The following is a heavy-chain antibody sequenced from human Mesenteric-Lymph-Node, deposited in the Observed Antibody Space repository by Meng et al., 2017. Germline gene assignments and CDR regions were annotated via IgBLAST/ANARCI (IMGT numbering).Heavy chain of an antibody. Sequence: ASVKVSCKASGYTFTGYYMHWVRQAPGQGLEWMGWISAYNGNTNYAQKLQGRVTMTTDTSTSTAYMELRSLRSDDTAVYYCARGSGYCSGGSCYGSGNWFDPWGQGTLVTVSS. CDR3: ARGSGYCSGGSCYGSGNWFDP. CDR2: ISAYNGNT. D-gene: IGHD2-15*01. CDR1: GYTFTGYY. J-gene: IGHJ5*02. V-gene: IGHV1-18*04.